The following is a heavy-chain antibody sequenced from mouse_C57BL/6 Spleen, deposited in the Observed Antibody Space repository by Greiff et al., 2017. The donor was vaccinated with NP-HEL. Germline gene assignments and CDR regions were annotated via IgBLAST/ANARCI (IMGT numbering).Heavy chain of an antibody. V-gene: IGHV1-82*01. CDR2: IYPGDGDT. CDR3: ARSFDYGYFDV. Sequence: QVQLQQSGPELVKPGASVKISCKASGYAFSSSWMNWVKQRPGKGLEWIGRIYPGDGDTNYNGKFKGQATLTADKSSSTAYMQLSSLTSEDSAVYFCARSFDYGYFDVWGTGTTVTVSS. CDR1: GYAFSSSW. J-gene: IGHJ1*03.